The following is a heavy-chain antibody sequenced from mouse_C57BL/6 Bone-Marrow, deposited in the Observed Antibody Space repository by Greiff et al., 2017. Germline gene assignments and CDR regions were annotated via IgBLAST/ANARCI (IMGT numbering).Heavy chain of an antibody. V-gene: IGHV5-16*01. D-gene: IGHD2-5*01. CDR2: INYDGSST. CDR1: GFTFSDYY. J-gene: IGHJ2*01. CDR3: ARAYYSNYPDY. Sequence: EVKLMESEGGLVQPGSSMKLSCTASGFTFSDYYMAWVRQVPEKGLEWVANINYDGSSTYYLDSLKIRFIISRDNAKNILYLQMSSLKSEDTATYYCARAYYSNYPDYWGQGTTPTVSS.